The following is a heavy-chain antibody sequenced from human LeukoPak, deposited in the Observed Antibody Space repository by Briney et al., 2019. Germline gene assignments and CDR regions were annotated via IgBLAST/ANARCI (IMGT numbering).Heavy chain of an antibody. CDR1: GFIFSTYS. V-gene: IGHV3-48*02. CDR2: ISSSSSSI. J-gene: IGHJ4*02. CDR3: ARSGYGSSWYFFDY. D-gene: IGHD6-13*01. Sequence: GGSLRLSCAASGFIFSTYSMTWVRQAPGKGLEWVSHISSSSSSIYYADSVKGRFTISRDNAKNSLYLQMNSLRDEDTAVYYCARSGYGSSWYFFDYWGQGTLVTVSS.